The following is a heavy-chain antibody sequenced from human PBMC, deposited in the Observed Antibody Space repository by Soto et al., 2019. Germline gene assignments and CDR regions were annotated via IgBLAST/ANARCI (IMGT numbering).Heavy chain of an antibody. CDR1: GFTFSDYA. V-gene: IGHV3-30-3*01. D-gene: IGHD2-2*01. CDR2: MSYDGGNK. CDR3: ARGGWRDECSTTHCRAFDY. J-gene: IGHJ4*02. Sequence: QVQLVESGGGVVQPGRSLRLSCAASGFTFSDYAIHWVRQAPGKGLDWVAFMSYDGGNKYYGDSVKGRFTVSRDNSKNTLYLQMNSLRAEDTAVYFCARGGWRDECSTTHCRAFDYWGQGTLVTVSS.